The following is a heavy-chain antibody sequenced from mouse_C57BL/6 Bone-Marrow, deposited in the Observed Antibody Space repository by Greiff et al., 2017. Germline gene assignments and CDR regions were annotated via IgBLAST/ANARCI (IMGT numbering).Heavy chain of an antibody. CDR3: ARELTVYYYDLDYFDY. V-gene: IGHV5-4*01. J-gene: IGHJ2*01. D-gene: IGHD2-4*01. CDR2: ISAGGSYT. CDR1: GFTFSSYA. Sequence: EVMLEESGGGLVKPGGSLKLSCAASGFTFSSYAMSWVRQTPEKRLEWVATISAGGSYTYYPDNVKGRFTISRDNAKNNLYLQMSHLKSEDTAMYYCARELTVYYYDLDYFDYWGQGNTLTVSS.